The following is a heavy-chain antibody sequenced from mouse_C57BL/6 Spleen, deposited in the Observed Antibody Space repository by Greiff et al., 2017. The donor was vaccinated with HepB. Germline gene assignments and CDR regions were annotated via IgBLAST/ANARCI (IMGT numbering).Heavy chain of an antibody. D-gene: IGHD1-1*01. CDR3: ARQDYGSSYGYFDY. J-gene: IGHJ2*01. V-gene: IGHV5-6*01. CDR2: ISSGGSYT. CDR1: GFTFSSYG. Sequence: VQLKESGGDLVKPGGSLKLSCAASGFTFSSYGMSWVRQTPDKRLEWVATISSGGSYTYYPDSVKGRFTISRDNAKNTLYLQMSSLKSEDTAMYYFARQDYGSSYGYFDYWGQGTTLTVSS.